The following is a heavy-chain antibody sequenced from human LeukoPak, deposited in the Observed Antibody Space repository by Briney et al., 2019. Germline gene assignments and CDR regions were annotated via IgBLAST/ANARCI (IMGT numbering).Heavy chain of an antibody. CDR2: ISYDGSNK. CDR1: GFTFSSYA. Sequence: GGSLRLSCAASGFTFSSYAMHWVRQAPGKGLEGVAVISYDGSNKYYADSVKGRFTISRDNSKNTLYLQMNSLRAEDTAVYYCARTPVTVYGMGVWGKGTTVTVSS. V-gene: IGHV3-30*04. D-gene: IGHD4-17*01. J-gene: IGHJ6*04. CDR3: ARTPVTVYGMGV.